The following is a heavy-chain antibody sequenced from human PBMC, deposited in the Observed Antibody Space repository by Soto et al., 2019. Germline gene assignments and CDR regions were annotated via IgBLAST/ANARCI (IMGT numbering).Heavy chain of an antibody. Sequence: QLQLQESGPGLVKPSETLSLTCTVSGGSISSSSYYWGWIRQPPGKGREWIGSIYYRGSTYYNPSLKSRVPISVDTSKNQFSLKLSSVTAADTAVYYCATNPTRGWFDPWGQGTLVTVSS. V-gene: IGHV4-39*01. J-gene: IGHJ5*02. CDR2: IYYRGST. CDR1: GGSISSSSYY. CDR3: ATNPTRGWFDP.